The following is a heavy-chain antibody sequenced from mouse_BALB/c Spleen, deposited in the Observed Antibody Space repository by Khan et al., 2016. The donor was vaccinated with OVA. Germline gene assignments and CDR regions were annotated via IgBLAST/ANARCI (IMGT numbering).Heavy chain of an antibody. D-gene: IGHD3-1*01. V-gene: IGHV1-63*02. Sequence: QVQLKESGAELVRPGTSVKMSCKAAGYTFTNYWIGWVKKRPGHGLEWIGDTYPGGGYPNYTVKFKGKVTLTSDTSFSTAYMQLSGLTSEDSAIYYCSRRGAARATGDYFDCWGQGTTLTVSS. CDR3: SRRGAARATGDYFDC. CDR1: GYTFTNYW. CDR2: TYPGGGYP. J-gene: IGHJ2*01.